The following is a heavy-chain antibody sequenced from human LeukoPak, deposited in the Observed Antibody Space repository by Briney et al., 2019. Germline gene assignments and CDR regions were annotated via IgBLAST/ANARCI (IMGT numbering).Heavy chain of an antibody. J-gene: IGHJ3*02. Sequence: ASVKVSCKASGYTFTGYYMHWVRQAPGQGLEWMGRINPNSGGTNYAQKFQGRVTMTRDTSISTAYMELSRLRSDDTAVYYCAREDPQCSSTSCYWHDAFDIWGQGTMVTVSS. CDR3: AREDPQCSSTSCYWHDAFDI. V-gene: IGHV1-2*02. CDR2: INPNSGGT. D-gene: IGHD2-2*01. CDR1: GYTFTGYY.